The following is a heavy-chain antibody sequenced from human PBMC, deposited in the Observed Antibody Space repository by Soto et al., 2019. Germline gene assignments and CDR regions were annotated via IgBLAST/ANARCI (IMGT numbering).Heavy chain of an antibody. J-gene: IGHJ5*02. CDR1: GGSISSSNW. Sequence: QVQLQESGPGLVKPSGTLSLTCAVSGGSISSSNWWSWVRQPPGKGLEWIGEIYHSGSTNYNPSLTIPVTISVDTSTAQFSLKLTSVTAAATAVYSCASGWPTVTTWFDPWGQGTLVTVSS. V-gene: IGHV4-4*02. CDR3: ASGWPTVTTWFDP. D-gene: IGHD4-17*01. CDR2: IYHSGST.